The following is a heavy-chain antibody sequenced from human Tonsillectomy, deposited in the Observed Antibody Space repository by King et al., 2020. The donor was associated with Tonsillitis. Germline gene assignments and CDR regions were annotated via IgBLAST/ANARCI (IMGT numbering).Heavy chain of an antibody. D-gene: IGHD2-15*01. J-gene: IGHJ4*02. CDR3: AREASSGGRYADLDY. V-gene: IGHV3-23*04. CDR1: GFTFSHYA. CDR2: ISGSGGDT. Sequence: VQLVESGGGLVQPGGSLRLSCVASGFTFSHYAMSWVRQPPGKGLEWVSSISGSGGDTNYAESVKGRFTISRDYPADTLFLLLNSLRADDTAVYYCAREASSGGRYADLDYWGQGTRVTVSS.